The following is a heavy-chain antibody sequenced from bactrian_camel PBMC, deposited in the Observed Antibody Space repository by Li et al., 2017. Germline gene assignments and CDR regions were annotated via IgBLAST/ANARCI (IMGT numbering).Heavy chain of an antibody. D-gene: IGHD3*01. Sequence: VQLVESGGGLVQPGQSLRLSCAASGFTFSSYAMSWVRQAPGKGLEWVSYISGSGGSTFYADSVKGRFTISRVNAKNTLYLQLNNLKTEDTAMYYCTKELGGQAGQGTQVTVS. J-gene: IGHJ4*01. CDR1: GFTFSSYA. CDR2: ISGSGGST. V-gene: IGHV3S37*01.